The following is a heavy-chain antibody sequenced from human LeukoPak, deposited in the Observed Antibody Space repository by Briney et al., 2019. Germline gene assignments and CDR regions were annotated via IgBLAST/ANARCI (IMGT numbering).Heavy chain of an antibody. CDR3: AKAHITMVRGVISQPGYYFDY. J-gene: IGHJ4*02. D-gene: IGHD3-10*01. Sequence: GGSLRLSCAASQFMFSTYAMYWVRQAPGKGLEWVSGISDNGGTAYYADSVKGRFTISRDNSKNMLYLHMNSLRAEDTAVYYCAKAHITMVRGVISQPGYYFDYWGQGTLVTVSS. V-gene: IGHV3-23*01. CDR1: QFMFSTYA. CDR2: ISDNGGTA.